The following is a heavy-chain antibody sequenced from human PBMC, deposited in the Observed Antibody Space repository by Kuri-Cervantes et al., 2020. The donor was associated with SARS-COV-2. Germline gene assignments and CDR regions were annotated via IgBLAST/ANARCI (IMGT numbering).Heavy chain of an antibody. CDR3: ARRSVYYDSSGYPERPDDAFDI. J-gene: IGHJ3*02. CDR2: IIPIFGTA. CDR1: GGTFSSYA. D-gene: IGHD3-22*01. Sequence: SVKVSCKASGGTFSSYAISWVRQAPGQGLEWMGGIIPIFGTANYAKKFQGRVTITADESTSTAYMELSSMRSEDTAVYYCARRSVYYDSSGYPERPDDAFDIWGQGTMVTVSS. V-gene: IGHV1-69*13.